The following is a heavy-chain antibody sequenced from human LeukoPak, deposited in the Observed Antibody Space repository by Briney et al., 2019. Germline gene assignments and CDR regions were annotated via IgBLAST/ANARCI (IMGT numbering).Heavy chain of an antibody. CDR1: GGSISSSNW. V-gene: IGHV4-4*02. J-gene: IGHJ4*02. Sequence: SETLSLTCAVSGGSISSSNWWSWVRQPPGKGLEWIGEIYHSGSTNYNPSLKSRVTISVDKSKNQFSLKLSSVTAADTAVYYCARAEDYGSGSYSFYWGQGTLVTVSS. CDR3: ARAEDYGSGSYSFY. D-gene: IGHD3-10*01. CDR2: IYHSGST.